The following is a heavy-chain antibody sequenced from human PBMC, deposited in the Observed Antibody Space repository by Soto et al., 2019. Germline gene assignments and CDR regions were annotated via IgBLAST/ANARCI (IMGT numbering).Heavy chain of an antibody. V-gene: IGHV4-59*01. Sequence: PSETLSLTCTVSGGSISSYYWSWIRQPPGKGLEWIGYIYYSGSTNYNPSLKSRVTISVDTSKNQFSLKLSSVTAADTAVYYCARCNRIVVVVAATGWFDPWGQGTLVTVSS. D-gene: IGHD2-15*01. CDR2: IYYSGST. CDR1: GGSISSYY. J-gene: IGHJ5*02. CDR3: ARCNRIVVVVAATGWFDP.